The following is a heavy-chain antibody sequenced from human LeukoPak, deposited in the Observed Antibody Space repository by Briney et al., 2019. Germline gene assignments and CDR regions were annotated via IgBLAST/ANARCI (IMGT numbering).Heavy chain of an antibody. J-gene: IGHJ5*02. D-gene: IGHD2-15*01. CDR3: ARDGFYCSGGSCYRNWFDP. V-gene: IGHV1-2*02. CDR1: GYTFTGYY. CDR2: INPNSGGT. Sequence: ASVKVSCKASGYTFTGYYMHWVRQAPGQGLEWMGWINPNSGGTNYAQKFQGRVTMTRDTSISTAYMELSRLRSDDTAVYYCARDGFYCSGGSCYRNWFDPWGQGTLVTVSS.